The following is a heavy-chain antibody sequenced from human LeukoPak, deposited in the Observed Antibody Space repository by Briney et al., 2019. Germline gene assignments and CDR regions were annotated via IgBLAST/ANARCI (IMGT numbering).Heavy chain of an antibody. V-gene: IGHV3-33*01. D-gene: IGHD3-10*01. J-gene: IGHJ4*02. CDR1: GFAFNTYA. Sequence: GGSLRLSCAASGFAFNTYAMHWVRQAPGQGLEWVALIWHDGSHKFHSNSVRGQFTISRDNSKNTVSLQMNNLRPEDTAVYYCAREIVGSGSYPDFWGQGTRVIVSS. CDR2: IWHDGSHK. CDR3: AREIVGSGSYPDF.